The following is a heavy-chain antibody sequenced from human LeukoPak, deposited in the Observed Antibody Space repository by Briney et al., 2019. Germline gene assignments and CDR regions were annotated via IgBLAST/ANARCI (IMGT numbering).Heavy chain of an antibody. Sequence: GGSLRLSCAASGLTFSSYAMHWVRQAPGKGLEWVAVISYDGSNKYYADSVKGRFTISRDNSKNTLYLQMNSLRAEDTAVYYCARDVEDIVVVVAATGVDYWGQGTLVTVSS. V-gene: IGHV3-30*04. CDR2: ISYDGSNK. CDR3: ARDVEDIVVVVAATGVDY. D-gene: IGHD2-15*01. CDR1: GLTFSSYA. J-gene: IGHJ4*02.